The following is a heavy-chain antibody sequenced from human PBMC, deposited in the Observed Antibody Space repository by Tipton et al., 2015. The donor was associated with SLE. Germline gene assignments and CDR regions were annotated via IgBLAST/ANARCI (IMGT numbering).Heavy chain of an antibody. CDR3: ARQRRQQLVPVYFDL. D-gene: IGHD6-13*01. CDR1: GYSFTNYW. J-gene: IGHJ2*01. CDR2: IDPSDSYT. V-gene: IGHV5-10-1*01. Sequence: QLVQSGAEVKKTGESLRISCKGSGYSFTNYWITWVRQMPGKGLEWMGRIDPSDSYTNYSPSFQGHVTISADKSISTAYLQWSSLKASDTAMYYCARQRRQQLVPVYFDLWGRGTLVTVSS.